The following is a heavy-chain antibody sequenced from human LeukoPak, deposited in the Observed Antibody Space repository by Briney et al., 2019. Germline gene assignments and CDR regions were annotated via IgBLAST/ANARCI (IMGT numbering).Heavy chain of an antibody. D-gene: IGHD6-19*01. CDR3: ARGGSGWYFPDY. J-gene: IGHJ4*02. CDR1: GFTFSTYS. V-gene: IGHV3-7*01. Sequence: GGSLRLSCTASGFTFSTYSMNWVRQTPGKGLEWVANINQDGSDKYYVDSVKGRFTISRDNAKNSLYLQMNSLGAEDTAIYYCARGGSGWYFPDYWGQGTLVTVSS. CDR2: INQDGSDK.